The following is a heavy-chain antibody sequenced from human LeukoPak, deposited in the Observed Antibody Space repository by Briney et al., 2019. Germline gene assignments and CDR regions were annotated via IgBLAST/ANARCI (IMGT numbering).Heavy chain of an antibody. CDR1: GYTFTSYG. D-gene: IGHD6-19*01. V-gene: IGHV1-18*01. CDR3: ARSLGAVAAWFWFDP. CDR2: ISAYNGNT. J-gene: IGHJ5*02. Sequence: ASVKVSCKASGYTFTSYGISWVRQAPGQGLEWMGWISAYNGNTNYAQKLQGRVTMTTDTSTSTAYMELRSLRSDDTAVYYCARSLGAVAAWFWFDPWGQGTLVTVSS.